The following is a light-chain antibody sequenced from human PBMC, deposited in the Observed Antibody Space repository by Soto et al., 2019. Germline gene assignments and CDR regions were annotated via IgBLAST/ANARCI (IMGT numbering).Light chain of an antibody. V-gene: IGKV3-20*01. CDR3: HQYDGSPIT. CDR1: QSVSNNY. CDR2: GLS. J-gene: IGKJ5*01. Sequence: EIAMTQSPTILSVSPGERATLSCRASQSVSNNYLAWYQQKPGQAPRLLISGLSRRAPGIPDRFSGDGSGTDVTLTISRLEPEDYAVYYCHQYDGSPITFGQGTRLEIK.